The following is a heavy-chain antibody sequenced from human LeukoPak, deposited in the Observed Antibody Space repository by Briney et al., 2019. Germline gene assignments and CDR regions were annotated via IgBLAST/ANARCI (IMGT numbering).Heavy chain of an antibody. D-gene: IGHD6-19*01. Sequence: SETLSLTCTVSGGSISSSSYYWGWIRQPPGKGLEWIGSIYYSGSTYYNPSLKSRVTISVDTSKSQFSLKLSSVTAADTAVYYCARVRIAVGSIDYWGQGTLVTVSS. CDR3: ARVRIAVGSIDY. V-gene: IGHV4-39*07. CDR2: IYYSGST. J-gene: IGHJ4*02. CDR1: GGSISSSSYY.